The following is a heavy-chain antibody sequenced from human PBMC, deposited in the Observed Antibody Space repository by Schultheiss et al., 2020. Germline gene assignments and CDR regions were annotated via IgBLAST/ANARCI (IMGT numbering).Heavy chain of an antibody. CDR3: ARGVYSYGSNWFDP. CDR1: GFTFSDYY. Sequence: GSLRLSCAASGFTFSDYYMSWIRQAPGKGLEWVSTIRGSGGSTYYADSVKGRFTISRDNSKNTLYLQMNSLRAEDTAVYYCARGVYSYGSNWFDPWGQGTLVTVSS. J-gene: IGHJ5*02. D-gene: IGHD5-18*01. CDR2: IRGSGGST. V-gene: IGHV3-23*01.